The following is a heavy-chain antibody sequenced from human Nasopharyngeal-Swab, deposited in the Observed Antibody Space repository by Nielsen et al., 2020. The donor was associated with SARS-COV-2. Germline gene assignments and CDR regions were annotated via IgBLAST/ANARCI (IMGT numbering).Heavy chain of an antibody. Sequence: RQAPGKGLEWMGIIYPGDSDTRYSPSFQGQVTISADKSISTAYLQWSSLKASDTAMYYCARRDGSYYDVDYWGQGTLVTVSS. J-gene: IGHJ4*02. V-gene: IGHV5-51*01. CDR3: ARRDGSYYDVDY. D-gene: IGHD1-26*01. CDR2: IYPGDSDT.